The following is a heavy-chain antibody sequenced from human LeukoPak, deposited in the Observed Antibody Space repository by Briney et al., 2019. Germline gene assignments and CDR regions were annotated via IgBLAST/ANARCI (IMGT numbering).Heavy chain of an antibody. CDR1: GYTFTSYG. D-gene: IGHD5-24*01. CDR3: ARPREIRALGAFDI. V-gene: IGHV1-18*01. J-gene: IGHJ3*02. CDR2: LSAYNGNT. Sequence: ASVKVSCKASGYTFTSYGISWVRQAPGQGLEWMGWLSAYNGNTNYAQNLQGRVTMTTDTSTSTAYMELRSLRSDDTAVYYCARPREIRALGAFDIWGQGTMVTVSS.